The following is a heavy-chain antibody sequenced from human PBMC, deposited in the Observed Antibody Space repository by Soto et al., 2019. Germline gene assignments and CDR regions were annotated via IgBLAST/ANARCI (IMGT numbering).Heavy chain of an antibody. CDR2: IRSKAYGGTT. D-gene: IGHD6-19*01. V-gene: IGHV3-49*03. CDR1: GFTFGDYA. Sequence: PGGSLRLSCTASGFTFGDYAMSWFRQAPGKGLEWVGFIRSKAYGGTTEYAASVKGRFTISRDDSKSIAYLQMNSLKTEDTAVYYCTRVYGRNQWPPPWQSDYWGQGTLVTVSA. J-gene: IGHJ4*02. CDR3: TRVYGRNQWPPPWQSDY.